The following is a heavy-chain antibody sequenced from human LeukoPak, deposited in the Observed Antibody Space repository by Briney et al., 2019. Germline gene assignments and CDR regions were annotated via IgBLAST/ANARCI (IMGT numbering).Heavy chain of an antibody. V-gene: IGHV3-74*01. D-gene: IGHD2/OR15-2a*01. CDR1: GNYW. Sequence: GGSLRLSCAASGNYWMHWVRQAPGEGLVWVSHINSDGSWTSYADSVKGRFTISKDNAKNTVYLQMNSLRAEDTAVYYCVSFYETYWGRGTLVTVSS. J-gene: IGHJ4*02. CDR3: VSFYETY. CDR2: INSDGSWT.